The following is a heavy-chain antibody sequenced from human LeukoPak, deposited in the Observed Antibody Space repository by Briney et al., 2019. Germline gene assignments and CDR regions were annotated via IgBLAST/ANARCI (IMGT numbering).Heavy chain of an antibody. V-gene: IGHV3-74*01. D-gene: IGHD2/OR15-2a*01. CDR1: GNYW. Sequence: GGSLRLSCAASGNYWMHWVRQAPGEGLVWVSHINSDGSWTSYADSVKGRFTISKDNAKNTVYLQMNSLRAEDTAVYYCVSFYETYWGRGTLVTVSS. J-gene: IGHJ4*02. CDR3: VSFYETY. CDR2: INSDGSWT.